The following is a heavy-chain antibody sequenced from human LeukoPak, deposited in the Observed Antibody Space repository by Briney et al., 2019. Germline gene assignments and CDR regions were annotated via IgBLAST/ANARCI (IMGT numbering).Heavy chain of an antibody. J-gene: IGHJ4*02. CDR1: GFTFGSCA. D-gene: IGHD3-22*01. Sequence: GASLRLSCAASGFTFGSCAMSWVRQAPGKGLDWISTGSGAAISTYYADSVKGRFTISRDNSKNTLYLQMTSLRAEDTALYYCVKDTIGYYQPLDVWGQGTLATVSS. CDR3: VKDTIGYYQPLDV. V-gene: IGHV3-23*01. CDR2: GSGAAIST.